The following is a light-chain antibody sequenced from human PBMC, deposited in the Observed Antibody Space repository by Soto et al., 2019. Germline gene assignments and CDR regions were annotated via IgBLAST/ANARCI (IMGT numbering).Light chain of an antibody. CDR2: SAS. CDR1: QALSNY. V-gene: IGKV1-9*01. Sequence: DIQLTQSPSVLSASVGDTVTITCRASQALSNYLAWYQQKPGKAPDLLIYSASTLQSGVPSRFSGSGSETEFSLTIRALQPEDFATYYCQQTSSAPFTFGPGTKVDIK. J-gene: IGKJ3*01. CDR3: QQTSSAPFT.